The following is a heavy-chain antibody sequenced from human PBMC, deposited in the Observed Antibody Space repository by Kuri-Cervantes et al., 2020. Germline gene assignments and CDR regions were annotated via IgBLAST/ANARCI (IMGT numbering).Heavy chain of an antibody. CDR3: ARDLMRFGELLYDNWFDP. V-gene: IGHV3-33*05. CDR1: GYTFTSYG. D-gene: IGHD3-10*01. CDR2: ISYDGSNK. Sequence: SCKASGYTFTSYGISWVRQAPGKGLEWVAVISYDGSNKYYADSVKGRFTISRDNSKNTLYLQMNSLRAEDTAVYYCARDLMRFGELLYDNWFDPWGQGTLVTVSS. J-gene: IGHJ5*02.